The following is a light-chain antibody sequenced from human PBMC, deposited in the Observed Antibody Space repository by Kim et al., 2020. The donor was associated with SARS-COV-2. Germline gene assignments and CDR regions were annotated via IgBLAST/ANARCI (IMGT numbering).Light chain of an antibody. J-gene: IGKJ4*01. V-gene: IGKV1-33*01. CDR2: DAS. CDR1: QDISNY. CDR3: QQYDTT. Sequence: FLSASVGDRVTITWQASQDISNYLNWYQQKPGKAPKLLIYDASNLETGVPSRFSGSGSGTDFTFTISSLQPEDIATYYCQQYDTTFGGGTKVDIK.